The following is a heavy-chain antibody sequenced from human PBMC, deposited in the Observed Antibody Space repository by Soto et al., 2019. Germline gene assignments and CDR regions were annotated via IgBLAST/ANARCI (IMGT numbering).Heavy chain of an antibody. J-gene: IGHJ6*02. V-gene: IGHV3-21*01. Sequence: GGSLRLSCAASGFAFNSHSMTWVRQAPGKGLEWVSSISISSGYIYYADSVRGRFTISRDNSKNSLSLEMNSLRVDDTAVYFCARAPLLSSRHVNSLYYYGMDIWGPGTTVTVSS. CDR2: ISISSGYI. CDR1: GFAFNSHS. D-gene: IGHD3-16*02. CDR3: ARAPLLSSRHVNSLYYYGMDI.